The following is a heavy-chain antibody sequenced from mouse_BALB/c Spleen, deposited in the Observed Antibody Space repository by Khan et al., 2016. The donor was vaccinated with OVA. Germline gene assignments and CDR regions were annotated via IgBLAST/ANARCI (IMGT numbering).Heavy chain of an antibody. V-gene: IGHV5-6*01. D-gene: IGHD1-1*01. CDR1: GFTFSTYG. J-gene: IGHJ3*01. CDR3: AGLAYFYESDGFAY. Sequence: EVELVESGGDVVKPGGSLKLSCAASGFTFSTYGMSWVRQTPDKRLEWVATVSTGGHYTYYPDTVKGRFTISRDTSTDTLYLQMSSLKSEDTAMFYCAGLAYFYESDGFAYWGKGTLVTVSA. CDR2: VSTGGHYT.